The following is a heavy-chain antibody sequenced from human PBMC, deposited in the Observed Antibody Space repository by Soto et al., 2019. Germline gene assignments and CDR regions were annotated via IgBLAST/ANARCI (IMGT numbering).Heavy chain of an antibody. CDR3: VRSGYSYGSPIFFDY. V-gene: IGHV3-64D*06. D-gene: IGHD5-18*01. CDR2: ISSNGGST. CDR1: GFTFSSYA. J-gene: IGHJ4*02. Sequence: PGGSLRLSCSASGFTFSSYAMHWVRQAPGKGLEYVSAISSNGGSTYYADSVKGRFTISRDNSKNTLYLQMSSLRAEDTAVYYCVRSGYSYGSPIFFDYWGQGTLVTVSS.